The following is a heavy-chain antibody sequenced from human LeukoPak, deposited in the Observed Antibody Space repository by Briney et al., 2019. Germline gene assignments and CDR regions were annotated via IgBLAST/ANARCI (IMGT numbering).Heavy chain of an antibody. Sequence: ASVKVSCKASGYTFTSYGISWVRQAPGQGLEWMGWISAYNGNTNYAQKLQGRVTMTTDTSTSTAYMELRSLRSDDTAVYYCARFRGPPWIASSFDRPGYYFDYWGQGTLVTVSS. J-gene: IGHJ4*02. V-gene: IGHV1-18*01. CDR1: GYTFTSYG. CDR2: ISAYNGNT. CDR3: ARFRGPPWIASSFDRPGYYFDY. D-gene: IGHD3-9*01.